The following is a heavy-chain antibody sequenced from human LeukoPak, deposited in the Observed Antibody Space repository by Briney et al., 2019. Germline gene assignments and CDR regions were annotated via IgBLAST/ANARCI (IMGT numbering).Heavy chain of an antibody. D-gene: IGHD1-26*01. CDR3: ARLGSIVGDRNWFDP. J-gene: IGHJ5*02. Sequence: ASVKVSCKASGYTFTGYYMHWVRQAPGQGLEWMEWTNPNSGGTNYAQKFQGRVTMTRDTSISTAYMELSRLRSDDTAVYYCARLGSIVGDRNWFDPWGQGTLVTVSS. V-gene: IGHV1-2*02. CDR1: GYTFTGYY. CDR2: TNPNSGGT.